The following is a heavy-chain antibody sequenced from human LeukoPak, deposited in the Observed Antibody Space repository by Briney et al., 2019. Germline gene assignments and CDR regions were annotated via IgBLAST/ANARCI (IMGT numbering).Heavy chain of an antibody. CDR3: AKVWDDSSGYLQYYFDY. J-gene: IGHJ4*02. Sequence: GGSLRLSCAASGFTFSSYGMHWVRQAPGKGLEWVAFIRYDGGNKYYADSVKGRFTISRDNSKNTLYLQMDSLRAEDTAVYYCAKVWDDSSGYLQYYFDYWGQGTLVTVSS. V-gene: IGHV3-30*02. CDR2: IRYDGGNK. D-gene: IGHD3-22*01. CDR1: GFTFSSYG.